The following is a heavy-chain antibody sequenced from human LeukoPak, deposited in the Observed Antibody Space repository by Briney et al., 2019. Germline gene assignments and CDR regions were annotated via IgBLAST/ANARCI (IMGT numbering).Heavy chain of an antibody. D-gene: IGHD6-13*01. J-gene: IGHJ4*02. V-gene: IGHV3-23*01. CDR3: ARDLEIGDSSSWYLDY. CDR1: GFSFSSYA. CDR2: ISGSGDST. Sequence: GGSLRLSCAASGFSFSSYAIHWVRQAPGKGLEWVSAISGSGDSTYYPDAVKGRFTISRDNSKNTLYLQMGSLRAEDTAVYYCARDLEIGDSSSWYLDYWGQGTLVTVSS.